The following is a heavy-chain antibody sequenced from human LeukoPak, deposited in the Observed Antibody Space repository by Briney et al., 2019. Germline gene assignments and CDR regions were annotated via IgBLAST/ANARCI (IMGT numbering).Heavy chain of an antibody. CDR2: MNPKSGNT. Sequence: ASVKVSCKASGYTFTSYDINWVRQVTGQGLEWMGWMNPKSGNTGYAQKFQGRVTITRNTSISTAYMEVSSLRYEDTAVYYCARAYYDFWSGYQPFDYWGQGTLVTVSS. CDR1: GYTFTSYD. D-gene: IGHD3-3*01. J-gene: IGHJ4*02. CDR3: ARAYYDFWSGYQPFDY. V-gene: IGHV1-8*03.